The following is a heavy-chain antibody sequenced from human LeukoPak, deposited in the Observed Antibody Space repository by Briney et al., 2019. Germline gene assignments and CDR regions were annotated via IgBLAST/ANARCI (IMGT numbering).Heavy chain of an antibody. Sequence: ASVKVSCKASGGTFSSYAISWVRQAPGQGLEWMGRIIPILGIVKYAQKFQGRVTITADKSTSTAYMELSSLISEDTAVYYCARGSSSGWALDYWGQGTLVTVSS. V-gene: IGHV1-69*04. J-gene: IGHJ4*02. CDR1: GGTFSSYA. D-gene: IGHD6-19*01. CDR2: IIPILGIV. CDR3: ARGSSSGWALDY.